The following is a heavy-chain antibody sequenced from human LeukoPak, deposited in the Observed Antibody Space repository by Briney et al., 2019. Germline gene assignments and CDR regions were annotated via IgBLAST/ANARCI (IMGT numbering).Heavy chain of an antibody. CDR3: ASTGQLLWFGELLVDYYYYGMDV. Sequence: ASVKVSCKASGYTFTSYGISWVRQAPGQGLEWTGWISAYNGNTNYAQKLQGRVTMTTDTSTSTAYMELRSLRSDDTAVYYCASTGQLLWFGELLVDYYYYGMDVWGQGTTVTVSS. CDR2: ISAYNGNT. D-gene: IGHD3-10*01. V-gene: IGHV1-18*01. CDR1: GYTFTSYG. J-gene: IGHJ6*02.